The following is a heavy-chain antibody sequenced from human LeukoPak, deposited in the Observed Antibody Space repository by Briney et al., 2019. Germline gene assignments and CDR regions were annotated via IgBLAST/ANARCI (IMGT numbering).Heavy chain of an antibody. CDR3: AKTLVGATAYFDS. D-gene: IGHD1-26*01. Sequence: PGGSLRLSCAVSGFTFSSYAMSWVRQAPGRGLEWVSSISGSGGSTYYADSVKGRFIISRDNSKNTVNLQMNSLRAEDTALYYCAKTLVGATAYFDSWGQGTLVTVSS. CDR1: GFTFSSYA. J-gene: IGHJ4*02. V-gene: IGHV3-23*01. CDR2: ISGSGGST.